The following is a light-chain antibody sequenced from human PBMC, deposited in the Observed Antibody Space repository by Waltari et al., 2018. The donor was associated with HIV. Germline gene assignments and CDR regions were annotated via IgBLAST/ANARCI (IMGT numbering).Light chain of an antibody. J-gene: IGKJ4*01. V-gene: IGKV3-20*01. CDR1: QSVRSAS. Sequence: PGERATLSCRASQSVRSASLAWYQQKPGQAPRLLIYGASSRAPGIPDRFSGSGAVTDFILTISRLELEDCVVYYCQQYAASPLTFGGGTKVEIK. CDR2: GAS. CDR3: QQYAASPLT.